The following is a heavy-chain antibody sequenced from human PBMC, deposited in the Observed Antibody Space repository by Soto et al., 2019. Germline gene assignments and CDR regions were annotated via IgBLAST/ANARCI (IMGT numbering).Heavy chain of an antibody. J-gene: IGHJ3*02. CDR3: ARGGGVGVAGSAAFDM. V-gene: IGHV1-2*02. CDR2: INPATGAA. Sequence: QLHLVQSGAVVKKPGASVTVSCSASGYPVTAYYMHWVRQAPGRGLEWMGGINPATGAAKYTQTFQGRVPIARDPATSTVFMELSGLACEDTAVFYCARGGGVGVAGSAAFDMWGQGTLVTVSS. CDR1: GYPVTAYY. D-gene: IGHD3-3*01.